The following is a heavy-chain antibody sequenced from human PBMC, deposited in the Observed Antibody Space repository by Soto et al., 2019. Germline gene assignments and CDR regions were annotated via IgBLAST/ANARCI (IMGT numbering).Heavy chain of an antibody. CDR2: ISGSGGST. V-gene: IGHV3-23*01. CDR3: ARDPGFGELPMALDGFDP. J-gene: IGHJ5*02. Sequence: GGSLRLSCAAAGVPFSSYAMSLVRQAPGKGLEWVSAISGSGGSTYYADSVKGRFTISRDNSKNSLYLQMNSLRAEDTAVYYCARDPGFGELPMALDGFDPWGQGTLVTVSS. CDR1: GVPFSSYA. D-gene: IGHD3-10*01.